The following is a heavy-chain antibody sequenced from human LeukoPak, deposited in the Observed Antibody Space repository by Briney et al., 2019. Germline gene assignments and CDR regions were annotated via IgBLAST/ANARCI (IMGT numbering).Heavy chain of an antibody. Sequence: PSETLSLTCAVYGGSFSGYYWSWSRQPPGEGVEWSGEINHSGSTNYNPSLKSRVTISVDTSKNQFSLKLSSVPAADTAVYYCARGSSTYYYDSSGSDFDYWGQGTLVTVSS. D-gene: IGHD3-22*01. CDR3: ARGSSTYYYDSSGSDFDY. CDR2: INHSGST. J-gene: IGHJ4*02. V-gene: IGHV4-34*01. CDR1: GGSFSGYY.